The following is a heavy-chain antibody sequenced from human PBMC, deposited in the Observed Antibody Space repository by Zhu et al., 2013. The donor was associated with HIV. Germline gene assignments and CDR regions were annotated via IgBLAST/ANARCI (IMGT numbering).Heavy chain of an antibody. V-gene: IGHV5-51*01. CDR3: ARRNYGDIVVVVAANDAFDI. J-gene: IGHJ3*02. Sequence: EVQLVQSGAEVKKPGESLKISCKGSGYSFTSYWIGWVRQMPGKGLEWMGIIYPGDSDTRYSPSFQGQVTISADKSISTAYLQWSSLKASDTAMYYCARRNYGDIVVVVAANDAFDIWGQGTMVTVSS. CDR2: IYPGDSDT. CDR1: GYSFTSYW. D-gene: IGHD2-15*01.